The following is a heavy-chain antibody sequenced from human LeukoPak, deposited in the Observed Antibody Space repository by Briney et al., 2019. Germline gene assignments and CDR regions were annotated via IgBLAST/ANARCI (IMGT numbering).Heavy chain of an antibody. CDR1: GYTFTSYA. D-gene: IGHD3-3*01. J-gene: IGHJ4*02. CDR3: ASGGTYYDFWSGYHMPSLDY. V-gene: IGHV7-4-1*02. CDR2: INTNTGNP. Sequence: ASVKVSCKASGYTFTSYAMNWVRQAPGQGLEWMGWINTNTGNPTCAQGFTGRFVFSLDTSVSTAYLQISSLKAEDTAVYYCASGGTYYDFWSGYHMPSLDYWGQGTLVTVSS.